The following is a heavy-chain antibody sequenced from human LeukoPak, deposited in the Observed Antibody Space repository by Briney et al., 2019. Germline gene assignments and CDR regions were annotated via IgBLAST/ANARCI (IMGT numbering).Heavy chain of an antibody. Sequence: GASVKVSCKSSGGTFSSYAINWLRQAPGQGLEWMGRAIPLLRITNYAQKFQGRLTIIADKSTSTAYMELTSLRSEDTAVYYCARGPREDDSGKPGAFDIWGQGTMVTVSS. D-gene: IGHD3-22*01. CDR1: GGTFSSYA. V-gene: IGHV1-69*04. CDR2: AIPLLRIT. CDR3: ARGPREDDSGKPGAFDI. J-gene: IGHJ3*02.